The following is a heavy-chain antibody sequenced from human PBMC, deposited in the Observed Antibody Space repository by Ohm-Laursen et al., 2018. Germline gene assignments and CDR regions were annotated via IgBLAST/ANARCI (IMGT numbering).Heavy chain of an antibody. D-gene: IGHD2-8*01. CDR3: ARDGPNPSYCTNGVCYNWYFDL. Sequence: SLRLSCTASGFTFSSYDMHWVRQATGKGLEWVSAIGTAGDTYYPGSVKGRFTISRENAKNSLYLQMNSLRAGDTAVYYCARDGPNPSYCTNGVCYNWYFDLWGRGTLVTVSS. V-gene: IGHV3-13*01. CDR1: GFTFSSYD. J-gene: IGHJ2*01. CDR2: IGTAGDT.